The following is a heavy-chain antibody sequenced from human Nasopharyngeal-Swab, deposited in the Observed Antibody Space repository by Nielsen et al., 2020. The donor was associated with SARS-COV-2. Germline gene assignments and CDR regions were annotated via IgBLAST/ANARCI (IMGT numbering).Heavy chain of an antibody. V-gene: IGHV4-59*01. J-gene: IGHJ4*02. CDR2: IYYIGST. Sequence: SETLSLTFTVSGCSISSYYWSWIRQPPGKGLEWIGYIYYIGSTNYNPSLKSRVTISVDTSKNQFSLKPSSVTAADTAVYYCAKGFDYWGQGTLVTVSS. CDR1: GCSISSYY. CDR3: AKGFDY.